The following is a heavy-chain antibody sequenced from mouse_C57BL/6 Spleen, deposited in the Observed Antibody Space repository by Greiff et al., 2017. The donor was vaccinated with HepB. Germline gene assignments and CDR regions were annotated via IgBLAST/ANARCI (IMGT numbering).Heavy chain of an antibody. Sequence: EVKLVESGEGLVKPGGSLKLSCAASGFTFSSYAMSWVRQTPEKRLEWVAYISSGGDYIYYADTVKGRFTISRDNARNTLYLQMSSLKSEDTAMYYCTRGYYGSSYEGFAYWGQGTLVTVSA. CDR2: ISSGGDYI. J-gene: IGHJ3*01. CDR3: TRGYYGSSYEGFAY. CDR1: GFTFSSYA. V-gene: IGHV5-9-1*02. D-gene: IGHD1-1*01.